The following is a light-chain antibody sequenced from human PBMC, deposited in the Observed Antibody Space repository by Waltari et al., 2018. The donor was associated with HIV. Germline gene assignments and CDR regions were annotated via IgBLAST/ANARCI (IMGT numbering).Light chain of an antibody. CDR2: KVS. J-gene: IGKJ1*01. Sequence: DGQMTQSPSTLSASVGDRVTITCRATQTISSWLAWYQQKPGKAPKLLIYKVSNLENGVPSRFSGSGSGTEFTLTISSLQPDDFATYFCQQYSTFGQGTKVEI. V-gene: IGKV1-5*03. CDR1: QTISSW. CDR3: QQYST.